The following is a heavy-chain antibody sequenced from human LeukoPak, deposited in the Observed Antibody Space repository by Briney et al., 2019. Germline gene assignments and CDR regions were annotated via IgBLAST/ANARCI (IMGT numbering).Heavy chain of an antibody. CDR2: IYYSGST. CDR3: ARETRAVAGLFDY. Sequence: SETLSLTCTVSGGSISSNSYYWGWIRQPPGKGLEWIGSIYYSGSTYYNPSLKTRVTISLDTSKNQFSLKLSSVTAADTAVYYCARETRAVAGLFDYWGQGTLVTVSS. J-gene: IGHJ4*02. CDR1: GGSISSNSYY. V-gene: IGHV4-39*07. D-gene: IGHD6-19*01.